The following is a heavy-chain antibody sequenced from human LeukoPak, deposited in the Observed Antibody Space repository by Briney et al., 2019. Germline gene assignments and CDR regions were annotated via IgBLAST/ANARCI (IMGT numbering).Heavy chain of an antibody. J-gene: IGHJ4*02. CDR2: FDPEDGET. D-gene: IGHD3-10*01. CDR1: GYTLTELS. CDR3: ARGNVGSGSYYRD. V-gene: IGHV1-24*01. Sequence: ASVKVSCKVSGYTLTELSMHWVRQAPGKGLEWMGGFDPEDGETIYAQKFQGRVTMTPDTSTDTAYMELSRLRSDDTAVYYCARGNVGSGSYYRDWGQGTLVTVSS.